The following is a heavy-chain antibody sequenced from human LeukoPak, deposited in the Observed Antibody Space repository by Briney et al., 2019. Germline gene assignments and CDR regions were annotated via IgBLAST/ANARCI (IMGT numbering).Heavy chain of an antibody. CDR3: ARGHVLLWFGELSWFDP. V-gene: IGHV4-39*01. J-gene: IGHJ5*02. Sequence: SETLSLTCTVSGGSISSSSYYWGWIRQPPGKGLEWIGSIYYSGSTYYNPSLKSRVTISVDTSKNQFSLKLSSVTAADTAVYYCARGHVLLWFGELSWFDPWGQGTLVTVSS. CDR2: IYYSGST. CDR1: GGSISSSSYY. D-gene: IGHD3-10*01.